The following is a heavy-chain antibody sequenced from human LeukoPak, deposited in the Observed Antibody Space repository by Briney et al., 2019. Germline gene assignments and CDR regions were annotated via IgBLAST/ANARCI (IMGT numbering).Heavy chain of an antibody. CDR2: IYYSGST. V-gene: IGHV4-39*07. J-gene: IGHJ4*02. D-gene: IGHD3-16*01. Sequence: SETLSLTCTVSGGSISSSSYYWGWIRQPPGKGLEWIGSIYYSGSTYYNPSLKSRVTISVDTSKNQFSLKLSSVTAADTAVYYCARSFEGGNFDYWGQGTLVTVSS. CDR3: ARSFEGGNFDY. CDR1: GGSISSSSYY.